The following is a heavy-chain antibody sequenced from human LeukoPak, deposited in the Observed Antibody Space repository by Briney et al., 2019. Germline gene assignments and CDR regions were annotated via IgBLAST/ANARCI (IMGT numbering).Heavy chain of an antibody. D-gene: IGHD3-3*01. Sequence: SDTLSLTCTVSGGSISRYYWSWIRQPPGRGREWIGYIYYSGSTNYHPSLKSRVTISVDTSKNQFSLKLSSVTAADTAVYYCARGLRFLEWLFEASWFDPWGQGTLVTVSS. CDR1: GGSISRYY. J-gene: IGHJ5*02. CDR3: ARGLRFLEWLFEASWFDP. CDR2: IYYSGST. V-gene: IGHV4-59*07.